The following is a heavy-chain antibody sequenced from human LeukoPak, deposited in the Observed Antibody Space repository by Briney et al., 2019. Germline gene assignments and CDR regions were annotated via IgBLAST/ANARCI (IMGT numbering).Heavy chain of an antibody. CDR1: GFAFSSYS. V-gene: IGHV3-21*01. CDR2: ISSNSSYI. D-gene: IGHD3-10*01. J-gene: IGHJ6*02. Sequence: GGSLRPSCAASGFAFSSYSMTWVRQAPGKGLEWVSSISSNSSYIYYADSVKGRFTISRDNAKNSLYLQMNSLRAEDTAVYYCARFGDYYGMDVWGQGTTVTVSS. CDR3: ARFGDYYGMDV.